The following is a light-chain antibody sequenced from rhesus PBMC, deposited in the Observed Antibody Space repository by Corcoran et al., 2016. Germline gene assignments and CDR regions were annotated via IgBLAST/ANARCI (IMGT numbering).Light chain of an antibody. CDR2: EAS. V-gene: IGKV1-25*01. Sequence: DIQMTQSPSSLSASVGDRVTITCRASQGITNDLAWYQQKQGETPKLLIYEASSLQSGIPSRVSGSGSGTDFTLTISSLQSEDFATYYCQHYYSTPYSFGQGTKVEIK. CDR1: QGITND. CDR3: QHYYSTPYS. J-gene: IGKJ2*01.